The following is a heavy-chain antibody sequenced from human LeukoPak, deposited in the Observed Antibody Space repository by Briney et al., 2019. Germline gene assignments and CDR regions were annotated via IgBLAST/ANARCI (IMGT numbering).Heavy chain of an antibody. Sequence: PGGSLRLSCAASGFTFSSYAMSWVRQAPGKGLEWVSAISGSGGSTYYADSVKGRFTISRDNSKNTLYLQMNSLGAEDTAVYYCAKDQRGYCSSTSCYLGWDYWGQGTLVTVSS. CDR1: GFTFSSYA. D-gene: IGHD2-2*01. CDR2: ISGSGGST. J-gene: IGHJ4*02. V-gene: IGHV3-23*01. CDR3: AKDQRGYCSSTSCYLGWDY.